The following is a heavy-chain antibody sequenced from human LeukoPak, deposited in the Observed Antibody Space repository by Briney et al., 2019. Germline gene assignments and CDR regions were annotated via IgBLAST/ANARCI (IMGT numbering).Heavy chain of an antibody. Sequence: GGSLRLSCEASGFTFSNCAMNWVRQTPGKGLEWVLSITSYRRDTYYADSVKGRFTISRDNSKSTLSLQMNSLRAEDSAIYYCAKGTLEHCTGAICYPFDYWGQGSLVTVSS. D-gene: IGHD2-8*02. V-gene: IGHV3-23*01. CDR3: AKGTLEHCTGAICYPFDY. J-gene: IGHJ4*02. CDR1: GFTFSNCA. CDR2: ITSYRRDT.